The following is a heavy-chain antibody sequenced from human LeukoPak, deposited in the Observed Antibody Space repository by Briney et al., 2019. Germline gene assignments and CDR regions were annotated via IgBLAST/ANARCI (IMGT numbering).Heavy chain of an antibody. CDR1: GYTLTELS. V-gene: IGHV1-24*01. Sequence: ASMKVSCKVSGYTLTELSMHWVRQAPGKGLERMGGFDPEDGETIYAQKFQGRVTMTEDTSTDTAYMELSSLRSEDTAVYYCATDRIGAANAFDIWGQGTMVTVSS. CDR3: ATDRIGAANAFDI. D-gene: IGHD2-15*01. CDR2: FDPEDGET. J-gene: IGHJ3*02.